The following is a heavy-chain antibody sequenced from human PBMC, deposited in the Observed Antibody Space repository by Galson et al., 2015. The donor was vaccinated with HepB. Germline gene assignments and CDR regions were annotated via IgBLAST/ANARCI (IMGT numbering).Heavy chain of an antibody. CDR2: TKQDGSEK. CDR3: ARDRPGGSSCYFDF. CDR1: GFTFSSYC. J-gene: IGHJ4*02. V-gene: IGHV3-7*03. D-gene: IGHD6-13*01. Sequence: SLKLSCAASGFTFSSYCMSWVRQAPGKGLEWVGNTKQDGSEKYYVDSVKGRFTISRDNAKNSLYLQMNSLRAEDTAVYYCARDRPGGSSCYFDFWGKGTTVTVSS.